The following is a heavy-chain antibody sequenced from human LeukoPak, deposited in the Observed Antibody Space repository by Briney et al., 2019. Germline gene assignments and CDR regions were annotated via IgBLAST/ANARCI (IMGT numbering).Heavy chain of an antibody. J-gene: IGHJ4*02. Sequence: ASVKVSCKGSGYTFSSYDINWVRQAPGQGLEWMGWMNPNSGNTGYAQKFQGRVTMTRDTSISTAYMELSSLRSEDTAVYYCARGTPYCGSASCYNYWGQGTLVTVSS. CDR1: GYTFSSYD. D-gene: IGHD2-2*02. CDR2: MNPNSGNT. CDR3: ARGTPYCGSASCYNY. V-gene: IGHV1-8*01.